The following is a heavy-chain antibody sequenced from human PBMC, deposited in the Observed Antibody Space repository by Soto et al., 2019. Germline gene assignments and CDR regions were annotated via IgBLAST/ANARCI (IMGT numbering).Heavy chain of an antibody. J-gene: IGHJ5*02. V-gene: IGHV3-23*01. Sequence: LRLSCAASGFTFSSYAMSWVRQAPGKGLEWVSIMSGSGGTTFYADSVKGRFTISRADSNNTVYLQMNSLRDEDTALYYCARGTGGSSAWRPLDRWCQGTLVTVSS. CDR1: GFTFSSYA. D-gene: IGHD6-19*01. CDR3: ARGTGGSSAWRPLDR. CDR2: MSGSGGTT.